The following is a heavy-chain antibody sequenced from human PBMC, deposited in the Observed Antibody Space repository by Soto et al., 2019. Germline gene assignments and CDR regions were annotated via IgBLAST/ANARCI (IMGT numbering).Heavy chain of an antibody. CDR1: GGPIGSSSDY. D-gene: IGHD2-8*02. J-gene: IGHJ4*02. Sequence: SETLSLTCTVSGGPIGSSSDYWTWIRQPPGTGLEWIEEINHSGSTNYNPSLKSRVTISVDTSKNQFSLKLTSVTAADTAVYYCARDKITGLFDYWGQGTLVTVS. CDR3: ARDKITGLFDY. V-gene: IGHV4-39*07. CDR2: INHSGST.